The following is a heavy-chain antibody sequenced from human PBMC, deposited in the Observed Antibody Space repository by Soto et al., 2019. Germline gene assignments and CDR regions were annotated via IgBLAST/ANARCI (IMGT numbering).Heavy chain of an antibody. J-gene: IGHJ4*02. D-gene: IGHD3-3*01. CDR3: ARDAISGGVSYFDY. V-gene: IGHV1-2*02. Sequence: QVQLVQSGAEMRNPGASVTVSCEASGYTFTAYYIHWVRQAPGQGLEWMGWINPNSGVTNYAQKFKGRVSVTSDTSITKVYMEVTRLTSDDAAVYYCARDAISGGVSYFDYWGQGALVTVSS. CDR1: GYTFTAYY. CDR2: INPNSGVT.